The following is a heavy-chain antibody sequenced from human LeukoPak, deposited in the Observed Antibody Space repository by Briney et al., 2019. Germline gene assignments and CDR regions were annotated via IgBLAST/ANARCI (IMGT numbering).Heavy chain of an antibody. CDR2: ITGSGGGT. CDR1: AFTFSNYA. Sequence: GASLRLSCAASAFTFSNYAMSWVRQAPGKGLEWVSAITGSGGGTYYADSVKGRFTISRDNSKDTLYLQMNSLRAEDTAVYYCAKWGDYDVLTGYYDPDYWGQGTLVTVSS. CDR3: AKWGDYDVLTGYYDPDY. J-gene: IGHJ4*02. V-gene: IGHV3-23*01. D-gene: IGHD3-9*01.